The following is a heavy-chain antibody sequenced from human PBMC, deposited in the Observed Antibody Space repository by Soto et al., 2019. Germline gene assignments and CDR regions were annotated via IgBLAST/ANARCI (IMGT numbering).Heavy chain of an antibody. Sequence: QVQLVQSGAEVKKPGSSVKVSCKASGGTFSSYAISWVRQAPGQGLEWMGGIIPIFGTANYAQKFQGRVTITADESTRTSNMKLSSLRSEDRAGNYGVGGEVFCGGDCYTSSFEHWGQGTLVTVSS. CDR2: IIPIFGTA. V-gene: IGHV1-69*12. CDR3: VGGEVFCGGDCYTSSFEH. D-gene: IGHD2-21*02. CDR1: GGTFSSYA. J-gene: IGHJ1*01.